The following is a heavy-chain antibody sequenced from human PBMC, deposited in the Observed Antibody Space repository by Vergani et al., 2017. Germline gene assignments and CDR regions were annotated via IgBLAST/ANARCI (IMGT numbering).Heavy chain of an antibody. V-gene: IGHV4-59*01. CDR3: ARDSFPFSPPELTGYYLGYFDL. D-gene: IGHD3-9*01. CDR2: IYYSGST. J-gene: IGHJ2*01. CDR1: GGPISSYY. Sequence: QVQLQESGPGLVKPSETLSLTCTVPGGPISSYYWSWIRQPPGKGLEWIGYIYYSGSTHYNPSLKSRVTISVDTSKNQFSLKLSSVTAADTAVYYCARDSFPFSPPELTGYYLGYFDLWGRGTLVTVSS.